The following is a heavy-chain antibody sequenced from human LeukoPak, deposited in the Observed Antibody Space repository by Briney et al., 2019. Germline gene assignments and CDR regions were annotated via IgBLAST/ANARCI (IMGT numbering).Heavy chain of an antibody. CDR2: IYHSGST. D-gene: IGHD3-3*01. CDR1: GHSISSGFY. CDR3: ARSPRYDFWSGYQTKDSFDY. Sequence: SETLSLTCTVSGHSISSGFYWGWIRQPPGKGLEWIGNIYHSGSTYYNPSLKSRVTISVDTSKNQFSLKLSSVTAADTAVYYCARSPRYDFWSGYQTKDSFDYWGQGTLVTVSS. V-gene: IGHV4-38-2*02. J-gene: IGHJ4*02.